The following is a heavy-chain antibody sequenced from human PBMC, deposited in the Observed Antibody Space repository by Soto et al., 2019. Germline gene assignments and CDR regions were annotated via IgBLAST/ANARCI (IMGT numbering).Heavy chain of an antibody. J-gene: IGHJ3*02. CDR1: GGSISSSNW. D-gene: IGHD3-9*01. Sequence: QVQLQESGPGLVKPSGTLSLTCAVSGGSISSSNWWSWVRQSPGKGLEWIGEIYHSGSTNYNSSLRSGVTISVDKPKNQFSLKLTSVTAADTAVDYCARGGYDMALDIWGQGTMVTVSA. V-gene: IGHV4-4*02. CDR3: ARGGYDMALDI. CDR2: IYHSGST.